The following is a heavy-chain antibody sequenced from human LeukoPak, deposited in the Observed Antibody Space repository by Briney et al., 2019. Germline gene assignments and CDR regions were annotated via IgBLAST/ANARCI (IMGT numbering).Heavy chain of an antibody. D-gene: IGHD1-26*01. J-gene: IGHJ3*02. CDR3: ARAGIGSHPKELGAFDI. Sequence: PGGSLRLSCAASGFTFSSYAMSWVRQAPGKGLEWVSAISGSGGSTYYADSVKGRFTISRDNSKNTLYLQMNSLRAEDTAVYYCARAGIGSHPKELGAFDIWGQGTMVTVSS. CDR1: GFTFSSYA. V-gene: IGHV3-23*01. CDR2: ISGSGGST.